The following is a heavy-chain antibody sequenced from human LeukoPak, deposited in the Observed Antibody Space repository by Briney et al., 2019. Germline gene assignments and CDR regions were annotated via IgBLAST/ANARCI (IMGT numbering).Heavy chain of an antibody. CDR2: IYTSGST. CDR1: GASISSYY. J-gene: IGHJ4*02. Sequence: SETLSPTCTVSGASISSYYWSWVRQPAGEGLEWIGRIYTSGSTNYKPSLKSRVTMSVDTSKNQFSLKLTSVTAADTAVYYCARDGVENSSWYPLDSWGPGTLVTVSS. V-gene: IGHV4-4*07. CDR3: ARDGVENSSWYPLDS. D-gene: IGHD6-13*01.